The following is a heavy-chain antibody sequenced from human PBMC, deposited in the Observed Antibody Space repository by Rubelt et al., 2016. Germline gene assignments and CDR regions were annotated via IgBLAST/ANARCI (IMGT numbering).Heavy chain of an antibody. CDR3: AREAYSGRYPLIDY. D-gene: IGHD1-26*01. CDR2: ISAYNDNT. CDR1: GYTFTTYG. Sequence: QVQLVQSGAEVKKPGASVKVSCKSSGYTFTTYGINWVRQAPGQGIEWMGWISAYNDNTNHAQKLQGRVTMTTDTSTSTAYMELRSLRSDDTAVYYCAREAYSGRYPLIDYWGQGTLVTVSS. V-gene: IGHV1-18*01. J-gene: IGHJ4*02.